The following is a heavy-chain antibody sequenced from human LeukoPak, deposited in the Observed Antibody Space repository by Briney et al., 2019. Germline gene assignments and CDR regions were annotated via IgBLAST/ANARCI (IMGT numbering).Heavy chain of an antibody. CDR1: RFSFSSYE. V-gene: IGHV3-48*03. CDR3: ARGRAGHSSSWGI. J-gene: IGHJ3*02. Sequence: GGSLRLSCVASRFSFSSYEMNWVRQAPGKGLEWLSYISSSGSTIFYADSVKGRFTISRDNAKNSLYLQMNRLRAEDTAVYYCARGRAGHSSSWGIWGQGTMVTVSS. D-gene: IGHD6-13*01. CDR2: ISSSGSTI.